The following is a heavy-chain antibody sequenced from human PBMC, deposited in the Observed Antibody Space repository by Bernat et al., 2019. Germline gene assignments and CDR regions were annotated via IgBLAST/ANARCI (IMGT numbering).Heavy chain of an antibody. D-gene: IGHD4-17*01. Sequence: QVQLVESGGGVVQPGRSLRLSCAASGFTFSSYAMHWVRQAPGKGLEWVAVISYDGSNKYYAGSVKGRFTISRDNSKNTLYLQMNSLRAEDTAVYYCARDALRSVYYYYYGMDVWGQGTTVTVSS. J-gene: IGHJ6*02. CDR1: GFTFSSYA. V-gene: IGHV3-30-3*01. CDR3: ARDALRSVYYYYYGMDV. CDR2: ISYDGSNK.